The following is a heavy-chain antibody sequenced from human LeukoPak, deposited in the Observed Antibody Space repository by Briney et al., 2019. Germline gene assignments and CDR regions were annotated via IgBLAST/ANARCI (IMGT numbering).Heavy chain of an antibody. J-gene: IGHJ5*02. D-gene: IGHD3-9*01. CDR1: GFPFRSYW. CDR3: AGGSGYLITS. Sequence: GSLRLSCAASGFPFRSYWMNWVRQAPGKGLEWLAIIKQDGSEKHYKGSVEGRFTISRDNTKNSLHLQMNSLRAEDTAVYYCAGGSGYLITSWGQGTLVTVSS. CDR2: IKQDGSEK. V-gene: IGHV3-7*01.